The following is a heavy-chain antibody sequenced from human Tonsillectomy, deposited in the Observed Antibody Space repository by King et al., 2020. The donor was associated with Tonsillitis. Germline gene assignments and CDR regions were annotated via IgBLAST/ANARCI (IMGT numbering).Heavy chain of an antibody. CDR1: GFTFSSYW. J-gene: IGHJ4*02. Sequence: VQLVESGGGLVQPGGSLRLSCAASGFTFSSYWMHWVRQVPGKGLVWVSHIDTDGSTTNYADSVKGRFTISRDNAKNTLYLQMNRLRVEDTAVYYCARCSPWIGSWQSFFTYWGQGTLVTVSS. V-gene: IGHV3-74*01. CDR3: ARCSPWIGSWQSFFTY. D-gene: IGHD6-13*01. CDR2: IDTDGSTT.